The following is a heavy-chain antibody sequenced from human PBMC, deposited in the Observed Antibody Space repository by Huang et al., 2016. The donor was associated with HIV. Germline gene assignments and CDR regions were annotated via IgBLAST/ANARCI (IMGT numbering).Heavy chain of an antibody. Sequence: EVQLVQSGAVVKKTGESLKISCKGSGYTFNGYWIGWVRQMTGKGLGWVGIIYPCYSYTTYSPSFPGQVTISADKSISTAYLQWSGLKASDTAMYYCARQGVGDFVVEPTGLGAFDIWGQGTMVTVSS. CDR2: IYPCYSYT. CDR1: GYTFNGYW. D-gene: IGHD2-2*01. V-gene: IGHV5-51*01. CDR3: ARQGVGDFVVEPTGLGAFDI. J-gene: IGHJ3*02.